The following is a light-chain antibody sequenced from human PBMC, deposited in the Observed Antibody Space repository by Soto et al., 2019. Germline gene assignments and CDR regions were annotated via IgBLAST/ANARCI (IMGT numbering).Light chain of an antibody. CDR1: QSISSY. CDR3: QQSYSTPPT. Sequence: DIQMTQSPSSLSASVGDRVTITCRASQSISSYLNWYQQKPGKAPKLLIYAASSLQSGVPSRFSGSGSGTEFTLTISSLQPADFATYYCQQSYSTPPTFGQGTKVEIK. J-gene: IGKJ1*01. V-gene: IGKV1-39*01. CDR2: AAS.